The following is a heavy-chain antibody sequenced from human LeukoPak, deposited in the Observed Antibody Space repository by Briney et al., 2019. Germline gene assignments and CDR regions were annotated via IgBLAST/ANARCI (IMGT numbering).Heavy chain of an antibody. V-gene: IGHV4-59*01. CDR1: GGSISSYY. J-gene: IGHJ4*02. Sequence: SETLSLTCTVSGGSISSYYWSWIRQPPGKGLEWIGYIYYSGSTNYNPSLKSRVTISVDTSKNQFSLKLSSVAAADTAVYYCAREAAATLDYWGQGTLVTVSS. CDR3: AREAAATLDY. D-gene: IGHD6-13*01. CDR2: IYYSGST.